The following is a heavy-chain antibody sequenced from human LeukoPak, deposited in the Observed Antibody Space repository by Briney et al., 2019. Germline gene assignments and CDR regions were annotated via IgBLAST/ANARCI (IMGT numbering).Heavy chain of an antibody. Sequence: ASVKVSCKASGYTFTGYYIHWVRQAPGQGLEWMGWINPNSGATNYAQKFQGSVTMTRGTSISTAYMELTRLTSDDTAVYYCARDLGYTTGWGQGTLVTVSS. CDR1: GYTFTGYY. D-gene: IGHD2-15*01. CDR3: ARDLGYTTG. V-gene: IGHV1-2*02. CDR2: INPNSGAT. J-gene: IGHJ4*02.